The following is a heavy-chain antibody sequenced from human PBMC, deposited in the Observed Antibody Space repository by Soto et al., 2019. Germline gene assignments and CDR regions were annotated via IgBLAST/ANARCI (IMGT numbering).Heavy chain of an antibody. CDR3: AREYCSGSRCYSYF. CDR1: GYTFTSYG. D-gene: IGHD2-15*01. CDR2: ISAYNGNT. V-gene: IGHV1-18*01. J-gene: IGHJ4*02. Sequence: ASVKVSCKTSGYTFTSYGINWVRQAPGQGLEWMGWISAYNGNTNYAQKLQGRVTMTTDTSTTTAYMELRSLRSDDTAVYYCAREYCSGSRCYSYFWGQGTLVTVSS.